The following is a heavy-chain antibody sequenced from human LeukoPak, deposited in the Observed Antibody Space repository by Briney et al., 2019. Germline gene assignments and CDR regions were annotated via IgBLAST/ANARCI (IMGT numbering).Heavy chain of an antibody. V-gene: IGHV3-11*01. CDR3: ARDQTYYDFWSGPHTYYYFDY. CDR1: GFTFSDYY. CDR2: ISSSGSTI. Sequence: GGSLRLSCAASGFTFSDYYMSWIRQAPGKGLEWVSYISSSGSTIYYADSVKGRFTISRDNAKNSLYLQMNSLRAEDTAVYYCARDQTYYDFWSGPHTYYYFDYWGQGTLVTVSS. D-gene: IGHD3-3*01. J-gene: IGHJ4*02.